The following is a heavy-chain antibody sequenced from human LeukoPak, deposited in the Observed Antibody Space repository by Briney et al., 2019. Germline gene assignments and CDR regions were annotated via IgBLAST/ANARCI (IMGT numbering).Heavy chain of an antibody. CDR2: ITHSGNT. CDR3: ARETSTVASYYFQY. Sequence: SETLSLTCTVSGGSISSYYWSWIRQSPGKGLEWIGEITHSGNTNYNPSFKSRVSMSVDTSKNQFSLRLSSVTAADTAIYYCARETSTVASYYFQYWGQGTLVTVSS. D-gene: IGHD2-15*01. CDR1: GGSISSYY. V-gene: IGHV4-34*01. J-gene: IGHJ4*02.